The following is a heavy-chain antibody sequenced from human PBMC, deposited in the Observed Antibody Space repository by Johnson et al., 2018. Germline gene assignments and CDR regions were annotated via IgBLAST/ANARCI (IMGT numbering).Heavy chain of an antibody. CDR3: AKDGYYGDYVLAFDI. CDR2: ISSSSRYI. Sequence: EVQLVESGGGLVKPGGSLRLSCAASGFTFSSYSMNWVRQAPGKGLEWVSSISSSSRYIYYADSVKGRFTISIDTAKNTPYLQMNSLRAEDTAVYYCAKDGYYGDYVLAFDIWGQGTMVTVSS. CDR1: GFTFSSYS. J-gene: IGHJ3*02. V-gene: IGHV3-21*04. D-gene: IGHD4-17*01.